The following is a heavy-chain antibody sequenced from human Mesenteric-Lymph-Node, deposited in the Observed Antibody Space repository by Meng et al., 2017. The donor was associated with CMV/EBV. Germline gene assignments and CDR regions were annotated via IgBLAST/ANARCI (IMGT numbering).Heavy chain of an antibody. Sequence: GESLKISCAASGFTFSNYWMHWVRQAPGKGLVWVSRINSDGSSTTYADSVKGRFTISRDNAKNTLYLQMNSLRAEDTAVYYCARDTNGEFPDYWGQGTLVTVSS. J-gene: IGHJ4*02. CDR1: GFTFSNYW. CDR3: ARDTNGEFPDY. D-gene: IGHD2-8*01. V-gene: IGHV3-74*01. CDR2: INSDGSST.